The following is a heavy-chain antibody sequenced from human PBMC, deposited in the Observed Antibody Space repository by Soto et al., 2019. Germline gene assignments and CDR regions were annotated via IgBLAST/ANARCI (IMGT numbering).Heavy chain of an antibody. D-gene: IGHD3-22*01. CDR3: AAVPYDYNSSGYYFDY. V-gene: IGHV1-58*01. J-gene: IGHJ4*02. CDR2: IVVGSGNT. Sequence: QMQLVQSGPEVKEPGTSVKVSCKASGFTFIRSAVQWVRQARGQRLEWIGWIVVGSGNTNYAQKFQQRVTITRDMSTSTAYMELSSLRSEDTAVYYCAAVPYDYNSSGYYFDYWGQGTLVTVSS. CDR1: GFTFIRSA.